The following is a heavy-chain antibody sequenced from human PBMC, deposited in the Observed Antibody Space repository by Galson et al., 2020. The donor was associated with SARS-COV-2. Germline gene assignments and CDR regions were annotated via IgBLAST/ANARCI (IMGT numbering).Heavy chain of an antibody. CDR3: ASSNTAMVIYYYYGMDV. CDR2: ISYDGSNK. CDR1: GFTFSSYA. D-gene: IGHD5-18*01. Sequence: GGSLRLSCAASGFTFSSYAMHWVRQAPGTGLEWVAVISYDGSNKHYADSVKGRFTISRDNSKNTLYLQMNSLRAEDTAVYYCASSNTAMVIYYYYGMDVWGQGTTVTVSS. V-gene: IGHV3-30-3*01. J-gene: IGHJ6*02.